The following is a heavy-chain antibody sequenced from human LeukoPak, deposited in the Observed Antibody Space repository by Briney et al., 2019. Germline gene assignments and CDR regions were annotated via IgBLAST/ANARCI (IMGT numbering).Heavy chain of an antibody. CDR2: INPNSGGT. CDR3: AREKGVQLPGDNWFDP. J-gene: IGHJ5*02. CDR1: GYTFTGYY. V-gene: IGHV1-2*06. D-gene: IGHD1-1*01. Sequence: ASVKVSCKASGYTFTGYYMHWVRQAPGQGLEWMGRINPNSGGTNYAQKFQGRVTMTRDTSISTAYMELSRLRSDDTAVYYCAREKGVQLPGDNWFDPWGQGTLVTVSS.